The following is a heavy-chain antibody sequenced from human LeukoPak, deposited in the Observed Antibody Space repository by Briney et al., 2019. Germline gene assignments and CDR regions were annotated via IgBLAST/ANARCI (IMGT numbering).Heavy chain of an antibody. CDR1: GFTFSSYG. J-gene: IGHJ4*02. CDR3: AGATSDVSYFDY. Sequence: GGSLRLSCAASGFTFSSYGLNWVRQAPGKGLEWVSSISSSSSYIYYADSVKDRFTISRDNAKNSLFLRMNSLRAEDTAVYYCAGATSDVSYFDYWGQGTLVTVSS. D-gene: IGHD3-16*01. CDR2: ISSSSSYI. V-gene: IGHV3-21*01.